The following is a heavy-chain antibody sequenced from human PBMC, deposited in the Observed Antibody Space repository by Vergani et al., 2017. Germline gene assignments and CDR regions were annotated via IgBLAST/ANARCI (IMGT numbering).Heavy chain of an antibody. Sequence: QVQLQESGPGLVKPSETLSLTCAVSGFSIDNGYYWDWIRQPPGKGLEWIGSIYRTGRTHFNPSLKSRVTISVDTSNNHFSLRLNSLTAADTAVYYCTRDAVTIWEHIVVVTAPPVYYYYYYGMDVWGQGTTVTVSS. V-gene: IGHV4-38-2*02. CDR3: TRDAVTIWEHIVVVTAPPVYYYYYYGMDV. CDR2: IYRTGRT. CDR1: GFSIDNGYY. J-gene: IGHJ6*02. D-gene: IGHD2-21*02.